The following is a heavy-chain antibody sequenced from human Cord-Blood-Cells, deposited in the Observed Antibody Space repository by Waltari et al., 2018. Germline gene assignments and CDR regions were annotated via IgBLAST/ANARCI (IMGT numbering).Heavy chain of an antibody. J-gene: IGHJ3*02. V-gene: IGHV4-38-2*02. Sequence: QVQLQESGPGLVKPSETLSPTCTVSGYFITSGYSWGWTRQPPGQGLGWMGGIYQSGSTYNNPSLKSRVTISVDTSKNQFSLKLSSGTAADTAVYYCARDYYGSGSDAFDIWGQGTMVTVSS. CDR1: GYFITSGYS. D-gene: IGHD3-10*01. CDR2: IYQSGST. CDR3: ARDYYGSGSDAFDI.